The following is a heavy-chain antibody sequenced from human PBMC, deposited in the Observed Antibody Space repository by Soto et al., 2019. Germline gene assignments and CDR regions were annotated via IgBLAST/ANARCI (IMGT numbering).Heavy chain of an antibody. J-gene: IGHJ4*02. V-gene: IGHV1-18*01. CDR1: GYTFTSYG. D-gene: IGHD1-26*01. CDR2: ISAYNGNT. CDR3: AGDHALELGDY. Sequence: QVQLVQSGAEVKKPGASVKVSCKASGYTFTSYGISWVRQAPGQGLEWMGWISAYNGNTNYAHKHHGRVTMTTDTTTSTASMEQRSLRSDDAAVDYCAGDHALELGDYWGQGTLVTVSS.